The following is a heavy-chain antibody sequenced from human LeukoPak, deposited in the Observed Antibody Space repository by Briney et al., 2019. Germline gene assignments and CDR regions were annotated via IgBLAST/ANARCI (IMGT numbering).Heavy chain of an antibody. J-gene: IGHJ2*01. D-gene: IGHD2-15*01. CDR3: ARGSHTQIYCSGGSCYSGWYFDL. CDR1: GGSISSYY. CDR2: IYTSGST. Sequence: SETLSLTCTVSGGSISSYYWSWIRQPAGKGLEWIGRIYTSGSTNYNPSLKSRVTMSVDTSKNQFSLKLSSVTAADTAVYYCARGSHTQIYCSGGSCYSGWYFDLWGCGTLVTVSS. V-gene: IGHV4-4*07.